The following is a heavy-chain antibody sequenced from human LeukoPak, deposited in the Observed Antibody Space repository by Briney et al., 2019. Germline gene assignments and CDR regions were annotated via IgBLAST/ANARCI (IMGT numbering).Heavy chain of an antibody. J-gene: IGHJ3*02. CDR3: ARGHGGSLFSDAFDI. D-gene: IGHD3-16*01. Sequence: ASVKVSCKASGYTFTGYYMHWVRQAPGQGLEWMGWINPNSGGTNYAQKFQGRVTMTRDTSISTAYMELSRLRSVDTAVYYCARGHGGSLFSDAFDIWGQGTMVTVSS. CDR1: GYTFTGYY. CDR2: INPNSGGT. V-gene: IGHV1-2*02.